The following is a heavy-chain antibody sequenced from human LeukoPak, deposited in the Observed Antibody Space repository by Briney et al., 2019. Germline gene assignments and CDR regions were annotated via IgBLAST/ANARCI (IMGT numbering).Heavy chain of an antibody. Sequence: GGSLRLSCAASGFTVNTNYMSWVRQAPGKGLEWVSIMYSGGSTYYADAVKGRFTISRDNSKNTLYLQMNSLRAEDTAVYYCARAPPGYCSGGSCSRPLDYWGQGTLVTVSS. J-gene: IGHJ4*02. CDR1: GFTVNTNY. CDR2: MYSGGST. D-gene: IGHD2-15*01. CDR3: ARAPPGYCSGGSCSRPLDY. V-gene: IGHV3-66*01.